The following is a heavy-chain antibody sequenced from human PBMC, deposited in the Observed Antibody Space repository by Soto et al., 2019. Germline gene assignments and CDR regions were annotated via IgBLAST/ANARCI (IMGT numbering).Heavy chain of an antibody. J-gene: IGHJ6*02. V-gene: IGHV3-23*01. D-gene: IGHD5-18*01. CDR2: ISGSGGST. Sequence: GGSLRLSCAASGFTFSSYAMSWVRQDPGKGLEWVSAISGSGGSTYYADSVKGRFTISRDNSKNTLYLQMNSLRAEDTAVYYCAKGNVDTHFLVGDYYGMDVWGQGTTVTVSS. CDR3: AKGNVDTHFLVGDYYGMDV. CDR1: GFTFSSYA.